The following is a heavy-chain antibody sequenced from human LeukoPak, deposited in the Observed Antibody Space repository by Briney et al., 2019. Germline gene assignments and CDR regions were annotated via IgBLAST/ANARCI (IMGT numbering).Heavy chain of an antibody. Sequence: PGGSLRLSCAASGFTFSNYAMSWVRQAPGKGLEWVSTIYFSGGNTYSADSVKGRFTISRDNPRNTLYLQMNSLRAEDTAVYYCAKDQGEATVPRRLDYWGQGTLVTVSS. CDR1: GFTFSNYA. CDR3: AKDQGEATVPRRLDY. J-gene: IGHJ4*02. CDR2: IYFSGGNT. V-gene: IGHV3-23*01. D-gene: IGHD4-11*01.